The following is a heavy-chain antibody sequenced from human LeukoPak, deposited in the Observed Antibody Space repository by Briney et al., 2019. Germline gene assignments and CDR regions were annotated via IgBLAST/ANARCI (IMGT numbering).Heavy chain of an antibody. J-gene: IGHJ6*03. D-gene: IGHD1-26*01. CDR1: EFSFGSYA. V-gene: IGHV3-23*01. CDR3: AKGGGSYFRRVTYYYYYMDV. CDR2: ISGSGDST. Sequence: PGGSLRLSCAASEFSFGSYAMSCVRQAPGKGLQWVSGISGSGDSTYYADSVNGRFTISRDNSKNTLYLQTISLRAEDTAVYYCAKGGGSYFRRVTYYYYYMDVWGKGTTVTVSS.